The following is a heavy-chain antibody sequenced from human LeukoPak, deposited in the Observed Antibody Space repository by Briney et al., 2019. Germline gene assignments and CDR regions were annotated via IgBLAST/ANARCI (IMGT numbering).Heavy chain of an antibody. CDR2: ISGSGGST. V-gene: IGHV3-23*01. CDR3: AKDKGSSGWRGLDAFDI. J-gene: IGHJ3*02. Sequence: PGGSLRLSCAASGFTFSSYAMSWVRQAPGKGLEWVSAISGSGGSTYYADSVKGRFTISRDNSENTLYLQMNSLRAEDTAVYYCAKDKGSSGWRGLDAFDIWGQGTMVTVSS. CDR1: GFTFSSYA. D-gene: IGHD6-19*01.